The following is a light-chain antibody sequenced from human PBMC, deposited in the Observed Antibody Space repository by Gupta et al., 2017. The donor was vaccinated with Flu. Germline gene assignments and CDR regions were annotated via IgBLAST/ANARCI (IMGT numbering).Light chain of an antibody. CDR1: QSVSSNY. CDR3: LQYGSSQT. J-gene: IGKJ1*01. Sequence: EIVLTQSPGTLSLSPGERATLSCRASQSVSSNYLAWYQQKPGQAPRLLIYGASSRATGIPDRFSGSGSGTDFTLTSSRLEPEDFAVYYCLQYGSSQTFGQGTKVEIK. CDR2: GAS. V-gene: IGKV3-20*01.